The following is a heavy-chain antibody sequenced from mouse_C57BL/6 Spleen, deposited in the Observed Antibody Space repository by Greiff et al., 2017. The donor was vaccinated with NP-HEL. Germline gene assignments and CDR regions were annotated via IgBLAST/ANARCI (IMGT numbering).Heavy chain of an antibody. V-gene: IGHV5-9*01. D-gene: IGHD2-1*01. CDR1: GFTFSSYT. J-gene: IGHJ1*03. CDR3: ARHPPPYGNYWYFDV. CDR2: ISGGGGNT. Sequence: LVESGGGLVKPGGSLKLSCAASGFTFSSYTMSWVRQTPEKRLEWVATISGGGGNTYYPDSVKGRFTISRDNAKNTLYLQMSSLRSEDTALYYCARHPPPYGNYWYFDVWGTGTTVTVSS.